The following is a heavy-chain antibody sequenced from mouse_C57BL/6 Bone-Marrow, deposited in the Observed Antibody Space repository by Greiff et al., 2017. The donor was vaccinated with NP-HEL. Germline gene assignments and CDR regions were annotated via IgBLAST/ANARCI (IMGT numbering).Heavy chain of an antibody. CDR3: AREPPGTGCFDV. J-gene: IGHJ1*01. CDR2: IDPSDSYT. CDR1: GYTFTSYW. D-gene: IGHD4-1*01. V-gene: IGHV1-50*01. Sequence: VQLQQPGAELVKPGASVKLSCKASGYTFTSYWMQWVKQRPGQGLEWIGEIDPSDSYTNYNQKFKGKATLTVDTSSSTAYMQLSSLTSEDSAVYFCAREPPGTGCFDVWGAGTTGTVSS.